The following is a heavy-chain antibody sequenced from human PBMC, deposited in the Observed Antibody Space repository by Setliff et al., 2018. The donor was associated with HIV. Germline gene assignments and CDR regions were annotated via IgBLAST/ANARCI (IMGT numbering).Heavy chain of an antibody. D-gene: IGHD1-26*01. CDR2: INPKSGNT. Sequence: APVKVSCKASGYTLTDFDIYWMRQASGQGLEWLGWINPKSGNTAYAQSFQGRVTLTTNTAISTVDMELSSLSSEDTAVYYCTRWIVGSSNIFAFDIWGQGTLVTVSS. V-gene: IGHV1-8*01. J-gene: IGHJ3*02. CDR3: TRWIVGSSNIFAFDI. CDR1: GYTLTDFD.